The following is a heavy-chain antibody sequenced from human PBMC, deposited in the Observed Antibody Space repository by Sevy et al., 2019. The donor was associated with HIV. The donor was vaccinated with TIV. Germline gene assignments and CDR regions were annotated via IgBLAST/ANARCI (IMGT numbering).Heavy chain of an antibody. CDR3: ARGKSPAYYYGSGSGVGGGLDY. CDR1: GGSFSGYY. Sequence: SETLSLTCAVYGGSFSGYYWSWIRQPPGKGLEWIGEINHSGSTNYNPSLKSRVTISVDTSKNQFSLKLSSVTAADTAVYYCARGKSPAYYYGSGSGVGGGLDYWGQGTLVTVSS. J-gene: IGHJ4*02. D-gene: IGHD3-10*01. CDR2: INHSGST. V-gene: IGHV4-34*01.